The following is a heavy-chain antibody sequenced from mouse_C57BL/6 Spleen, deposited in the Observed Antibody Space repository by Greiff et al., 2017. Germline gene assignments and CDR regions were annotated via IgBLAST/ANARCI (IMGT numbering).Heavy chain of an antibody. CDR1: GFTFTDYY. V-gene: IGHV7-3*01. Sequence: EVQVVESGGGLVQPGGSLSLSCAASGFTFTDYYMSWVRQPPGKALEWLGFIRNKANGYTTEYSASVKVRFTISRDNSQSILYLQMNALRAEDSATYYCARDQPGWYFDGWGTGTTVTVSS. J-gene: IGHJ1*03. CDR2: IRNKANGYTT. CDR3: ARDQPGWYFDG. D-gene: IGHD6-1*01.